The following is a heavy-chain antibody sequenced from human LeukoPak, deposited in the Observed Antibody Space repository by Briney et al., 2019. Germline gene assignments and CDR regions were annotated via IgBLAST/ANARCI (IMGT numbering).Heavy chain of an antibody. V-gene: IGHV1-18*01. J-gene: IGHJ4*02. CDR3: ARVLCSGGSCPADY. Sequence: EASVKVSCKASGYTFTSYGISWVRQAPGQGLEWMGWISAYNGNTNYAQKLQGRVTMTTDTSTSTAYMELRSLRSDDTAVYYCARVLCSGGSCPADYWGQGTLVTVSS. CDR2: ISAYNGNT. D-gene: IGHD2-15*01. CDR1: GYTFTSYG.